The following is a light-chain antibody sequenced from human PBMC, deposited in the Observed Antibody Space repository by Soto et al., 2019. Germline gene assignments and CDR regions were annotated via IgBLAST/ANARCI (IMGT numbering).Light chain of an antibody. Sequence: AIQLTQSPSSLSGSVGDTVTITCRASQDIASALAWYQQKPGKGPKLLIYAASRLEGGVPSRFSGSGSGTDFTLTIRCLQPEDFAAYYCQHFNSYPYNFGQGTKLEIK. CDR2: AAS. V-gene: IGKV1-13*02. J-gene: IGKJ2*01. CDR1: QDIASA. CDR3: QHFNSYPYN.